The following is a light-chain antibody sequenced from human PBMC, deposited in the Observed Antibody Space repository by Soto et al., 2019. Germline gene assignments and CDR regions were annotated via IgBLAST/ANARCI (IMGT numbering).Light chain of an antibody. J-gene: IGKJ2*01. CDR3: HLTHNTLIYT. CDR1: QSISTY. V-gene: IGKV1-39*01. Sequence: DVQITQSPSSLSAYVGDRVTITCRASQSISTYLNWYQQKPGKAPNLLIYAASSLQSGVPSRFSGSGSGTDFTLTINSLQPEDFATYYCHLTHNTLIYTFGQGTKVDIK. CDR2: AAS.